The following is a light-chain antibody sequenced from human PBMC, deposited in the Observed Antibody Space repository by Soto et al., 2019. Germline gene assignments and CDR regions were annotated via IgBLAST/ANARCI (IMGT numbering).Light chain of an antibody. CDR2: KTS. V-gene: IGKV1-5*03. CDR1: ESIYSW. CDR3: QEYNNNSRT. J-gene: IGKJ1*01. Sequence: IQMTQSPSTLSASVGDTVTITCRASESIYSWLAWYKQIPGKAPQLLIYKTSTLQGGIPSRFSGSGSGAEYTLTISSLQPDDFATYFCQEYNNNSRTFDQGTRV.